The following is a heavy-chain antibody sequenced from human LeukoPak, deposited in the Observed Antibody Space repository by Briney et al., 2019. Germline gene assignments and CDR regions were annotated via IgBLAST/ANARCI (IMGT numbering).Heavy chain of an antibody. CDR1: GGSISSYY. J-gene: IGHJ6*02. V-gene: IGHV4-59*01. CDR2: SYYSGST. CDR3: ARDYSGSYRAYGMDV. D-gene: IGHD1-26*01. Sequence: PSETLSLTCTVSGGSISSYYWSWIRQPPGKGLEWIGYSYYSGSTNYNPSLKSRVTISVDTSKNQFSLKLSSVTAADTAVYYCARDYSGSYRAYGMDVWGQGTTVTVSS.